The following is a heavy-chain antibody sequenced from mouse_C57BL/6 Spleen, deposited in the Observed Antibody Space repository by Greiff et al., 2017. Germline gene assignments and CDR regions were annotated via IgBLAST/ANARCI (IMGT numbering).Heavy chain of an antibody. CDR2: IDPSDSYT. CDR1: GYTFTSYW. V-gene: IGHV1-69*01. D-gene: IGHD4-1*01. CDR3: ARRMGRGGYFDV. Sequence: QVQLQQPGAELVMPGASVKLSCKASGYTFTSYWMHWVKQRPGQGLEWIGEIDPSDSYTNYNQKFKGKSTLTVDKSSSTAYMQLSSLTSEDSAVYYCARRMGRGGYFDVWGTGTTVTVSS. J-gene: IGHJ1*03.